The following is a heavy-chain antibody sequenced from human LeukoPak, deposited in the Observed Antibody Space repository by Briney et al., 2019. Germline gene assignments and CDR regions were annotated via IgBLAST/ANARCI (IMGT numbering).Heavy chain of an antibody. D-gene: IGHD6-13*01. V-gene: IGHV3-21*01. CDR3: ARPDEQQLVRDAFDI. CDR2: ISSSSSYI. J-gene: IGHJ3*02. Sequence: PGGSLRLSSAASGFTFSNYEMNWVRQAPGKGLEWVSSISSSSSYIYYADSVKGRFTISRDNAKNSLYLQMNSLRAEDTAVYYCARPDEQQLVRDAFDIWGQGTMVTVSS. CDR1: GFTFSNYE.